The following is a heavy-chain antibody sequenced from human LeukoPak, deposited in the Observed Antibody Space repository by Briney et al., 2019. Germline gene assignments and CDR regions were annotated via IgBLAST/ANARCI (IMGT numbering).Heavy chain of an antibody. J-gene: IGHJ4*02. CDR2: IIGNAATT. CDR3: VKDRTADGYYSVDY. Sequence: GGSLRLSCTASGFTFGTYAMNWVRQAPGKGLQWVALIIGNAATTAYADSVKGRFTISRHNSKNTLYLQMNSLRVEDTAVYYCVKDRTADGYYSVDYWGQGILVTVSS. D-gene: IGHD3-3*01. V-gene: IGHV3-23*01. CDR1: GFTFGTYA.